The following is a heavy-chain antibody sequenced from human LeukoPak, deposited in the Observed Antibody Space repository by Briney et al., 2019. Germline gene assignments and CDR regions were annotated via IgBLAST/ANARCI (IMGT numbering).Heavy chain of an antibody. V-gene: IGHV1-46*01. CDR2: INPSGGST. CDR3: ARDGRVRSIAVAGTDAFDI. CDR1: GYTFTSYY. J-gene: IGHJ3*02. D-gene: IGHD6-19*01. Sequence: RASVKVSCKASGYTFTSYYMHWVRQAPGQGLEWMGIINPSGGSTSYAQKFQGRVTMTRDTSTSTVYMELSSLRSEDTAVYYCARDGRVRSIAVAGTDAFDIWGQGTMVTVSS.